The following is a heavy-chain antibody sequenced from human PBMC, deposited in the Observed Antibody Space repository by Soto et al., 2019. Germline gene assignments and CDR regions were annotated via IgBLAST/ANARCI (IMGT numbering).Heavy chain of an antibody. V-gene: IGHV4-59*08. CDR2: IYYSGST. Sequence: PSEALSVTCTVSGGSISRYYWSWIRQPPGKGLEWIGYIYYSGSTNYNPSLKSRVTISVDTSKNQFSLKLSSVTAADTAVYYCATGYCSSTSCYSFDYWGQGTLVTVSS. D-gene: IGHD2-2*01. CDR1: GGSISRYY. CDR3: ATGYCSSTSCYSFDY. J-gene: IGHJ4*02.